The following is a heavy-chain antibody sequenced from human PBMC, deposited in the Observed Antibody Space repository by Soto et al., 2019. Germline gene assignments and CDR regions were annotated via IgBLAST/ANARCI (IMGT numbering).Heavy chain of an antibody. CDR3: ARADCTGAYCYSWPFNYGVDV. J-gene: IGHJ6*02. Sequence: QVQLVESGGGVVQPGGSLRLSCTTSGVTFNTYGMHWVRRAPGKGLEWVAVIWYDGSNKYYADSVKGRFTISRDNSKNTLYLQMNSLRAEDTALYYCARADCTGAYCYSWPFNYGVDVWGQGTTVTVSS. CDR2: IWYDGSNK. V-gene: IGHV3-33*08. CDR1: GVTFNTYG. D-gene: IGHD2-15*01.